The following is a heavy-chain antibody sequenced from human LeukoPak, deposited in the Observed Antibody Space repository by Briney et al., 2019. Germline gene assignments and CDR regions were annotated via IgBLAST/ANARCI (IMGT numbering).Heavy chain of an antibody. CDR2: ISYDGSNK. D-gene: IGHD1-26*01. CDR3: AKDRDGSYSGYFDY. Sequence: GGSLRLSCAASGFTFSSYSMNWVRQAPGRGLEWVAVISYDGSNKYYADSVKGRFTISRDNSKNTLYLQMNSLRAEDTAVYYCAKDRDGSYSGYFDYWGQGTLVTVSS. CDR1: GFTFSSYS. V-gene: IGHV3-30*18. J-gene: IGHJ4*02.